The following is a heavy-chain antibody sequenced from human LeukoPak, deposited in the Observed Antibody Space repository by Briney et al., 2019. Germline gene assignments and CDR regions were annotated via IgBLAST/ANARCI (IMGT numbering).Heavy chain of an antibody. CDR1: GYTFTSYG. CDR3: ARDRRDGQWLAHYYYYGMDV. D-gene: IGHD6-19*01. Sequence: ASVKVSCKASGYTFTSYGISWVRQAPGQGLEWMGWISAYNGNTNYAQKLQGRVTMTTDTSTSTAYMELRSLRSDDTAVYYCARDRRDGQWLAHYYYYGMDVWGQGTTVTDSS. V-gene: IGHV1-18*01. CDR2: ISAYNGNT. J-gene: IGHJ6*02.